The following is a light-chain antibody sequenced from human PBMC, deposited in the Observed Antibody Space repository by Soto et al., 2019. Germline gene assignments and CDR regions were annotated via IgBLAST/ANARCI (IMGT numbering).Light chain of an antibody. Sequence: QSALTQPSSASGSPGQSVTISCTGTSSDVGGYNYVSWYQQHPGKAPKVMIYEVNKRPSGVPDRFSGSQSGNTASLTVSGLQAEDEADYYCSSFAGSNRLVFGGGTKLTVL. CDR2: EVN. CDR1: SSDVGGYNY. V-gene: IGLV2-8*01. J-gene: IGLJ2*01. CDR3: SSFAGSNRLV.